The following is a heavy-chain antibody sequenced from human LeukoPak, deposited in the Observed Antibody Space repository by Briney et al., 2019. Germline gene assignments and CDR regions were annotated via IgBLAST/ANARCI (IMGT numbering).Heavy chain of an antibody. J-gene: IGHJ4*02. CDR3: VKEYLQMSPYGSWGSFDY. Sequence: PGGSLRLSCAASGLILSTYGVHWVRQAPGKGLEWVAVISYDGSNKYYADSVKGRFTISRDNSKNTLYLQMNSLRAEDTAVYYCVKEYLQMSPYGSWGSFDYWGQGTLVTVSS. V-gene: IGHV3-30*18. CDR1: GLILSTYG. D-gene: IGHD3-10*01. CDR2: ISYDGSNK.